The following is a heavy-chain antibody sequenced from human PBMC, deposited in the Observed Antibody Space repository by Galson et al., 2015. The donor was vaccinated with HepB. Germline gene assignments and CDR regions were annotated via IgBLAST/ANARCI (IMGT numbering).Heavy chain of an antibody. D-gene: IGHD2-2*01. V-gene: IGHV3-7*03. CDR3: ARAPTSPSGNWYFDL. Sequence: SLRLSCAASGFTFSSYWMGWVRQAPGKGLEWVANIKQDGSEKYYVDSVKGRFTISRDNAKNSLYLQMNSLRAEDTAVYYCARAPTSPSGNWYFDLWGRGTLVTVSS. CDR2: IKQDGSEK. J-gene: IGHJ2*01. CDR1: GFTFSSYW.